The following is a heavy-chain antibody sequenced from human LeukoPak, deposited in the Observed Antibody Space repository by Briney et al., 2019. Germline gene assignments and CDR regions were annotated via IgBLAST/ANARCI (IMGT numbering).Heavy chain of an antibody. CDR1: GYTFTGYY. J-gene: IGHJ6*02. CDR2: INPNSGGT. Sequence: ASVKVSCKASGYTFTGYYMHWVRQAPGQGLEWMGWINPNSGGTNYAQKFQGWVTMTRDTSISTAYMELSRLRSDDTAVYYCARSFSVVYGSGSLCMDVWGQGTTVTVSS. CDR3: ARSFSVVYGSGSLCMDV. D-gene: IGHD3-10*01. V-gene: IGHV1-2*04.